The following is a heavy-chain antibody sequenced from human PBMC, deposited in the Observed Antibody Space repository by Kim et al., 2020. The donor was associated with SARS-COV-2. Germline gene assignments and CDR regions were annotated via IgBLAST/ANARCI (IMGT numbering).Heavy chain of an antibody. CDR3: ARDLDSSGWYWDY. V-gene: IGHV4-39*07. D-gene: IGHD6-19*01. CDR2: IYHSGST. J-gene: IGHJ4*02. Sequence: SETLSLTCTVSGGSISSSSYYWGWIRQPPGKGLEWIGSIYHSGSTYYNPSLKSRVTISVDTSKNQFSLKLSSVTAADTAVYYCARDLDSSGWYWDYWGQGTLVTVSS. CDR1: GGSISSSSYY.